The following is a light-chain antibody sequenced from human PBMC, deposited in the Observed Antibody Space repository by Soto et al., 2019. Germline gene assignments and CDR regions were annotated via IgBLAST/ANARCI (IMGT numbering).Light chain of an antibody. CDR3: SSYTSSSTYV. Sequence: QSVLTQPASVSGSPGQSITISCTGTSSDVGGYNYVSWYQQHPGKAPKLMIYEVSNRSSGVSNRFSVSNSGNTASLTISGLQAEDEADYYCSSYTSSSTYVFGTGTKLHVL. J-gene: IGLJ1*01. CDR2: EVS. V-gene: IGLV2-14*01. CDR1: SSDVGGYNY.